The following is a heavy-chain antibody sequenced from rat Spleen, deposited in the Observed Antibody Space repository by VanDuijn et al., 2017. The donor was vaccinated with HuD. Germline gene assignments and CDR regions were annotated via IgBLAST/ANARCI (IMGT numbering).Heavy chain of an antibody. V-gene: IGHV5-22*01. CDR3: ARTGSDFDY. D-gene: IGHD5-1*01. CDR1: KLNFSNYD. J-gene: IGHJ2*01. Sequence: EVQLVESGGALVQPGRPLKISCSDSKLNFSNYDMAWVRQTPAKGLEWVASISYEGTGTYYGDSVKGRFTISRDNAKSTLYLQMNSLRSEDTATYYCARTGSDFDYWGQGVMVTVSS. CDR2: ISYEGTGT.